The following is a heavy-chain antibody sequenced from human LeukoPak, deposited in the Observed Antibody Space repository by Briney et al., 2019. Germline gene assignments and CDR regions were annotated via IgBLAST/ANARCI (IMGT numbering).Heavy chain of an antibody. D-gene: IGHD2-2*01. CDR2: INPNSGGT. CDR3: ARNPSPSPNWFDP. Sequence: GASVKVSCKASGYTFTGYYMHWVRQAPGQGLEWMGWINPNSGGTNYAQKFQGRVTMTRDTSISTAYMELSRLRSGDTAVYYCARNPSPSPNWFDPWGQGTLVTVSS. CDR1: GYTFTGYY. V-gene: IGHV1-2*02. J-gene: IGHJ5*02.